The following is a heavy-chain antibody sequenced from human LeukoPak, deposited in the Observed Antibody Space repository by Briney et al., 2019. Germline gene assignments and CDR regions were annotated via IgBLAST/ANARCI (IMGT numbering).Heavy chain of an antibody. D-gene: IGHD5-12*01. CDR2: IGDTGRAK. CDR3: AKADSGYDT. J-gene: IGHJ5*02. CDR1: GFTFSCHG. Sequence: GGSLRLSCAASGFTFSCHGMHWVRQAPGKGLEWVAVIGDTGRAKYYADSVEGRFTASRDNAKNSLYLQMNSLRAEDTALYYCAKADSGYDTWGQGTLVTVSS. V-gene: IGHV3-30*18.